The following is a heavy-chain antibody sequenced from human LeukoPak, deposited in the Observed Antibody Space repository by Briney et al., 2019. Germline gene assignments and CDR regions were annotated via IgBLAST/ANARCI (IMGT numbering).Heavy chain of an antibody. V-gene: IGHV1-46*01. CDR3: AGAVGEYSYGDY. J-gene: IGHJ4*02. Sequence: ASVKVSCKASGYTFTSHYMNWVRQARGQGLEWMGIINPGGGSTTYAQKFQGRVTMTRDTSTSTVYMELSSLRSEDTAVYYCAGAVGEYSYGDYWGQGTLVTVSS. CDR2: INPGGGST. CDR1: GYTFTSHY. D-gene: IGHD5-18*01.